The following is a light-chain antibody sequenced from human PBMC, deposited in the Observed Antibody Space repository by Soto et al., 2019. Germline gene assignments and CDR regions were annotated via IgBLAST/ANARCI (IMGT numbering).Light chain of an antibody. Sequence: EIVMTQSPATLSVSPGERATLSCRASQSVRSNLAWYQQKPGQAPRLVIYAASTRATGIPARFSGSGSGTEFTLTISSLQSEDFAVYYCQQYNNWPITFGQGTRLEIK. CDR2: AAS. CDR3: QQYNNWPIT. V-gene: IGKV3D-15*01. J-gene: IGKJ5*01. CDR1: QSVRSN.